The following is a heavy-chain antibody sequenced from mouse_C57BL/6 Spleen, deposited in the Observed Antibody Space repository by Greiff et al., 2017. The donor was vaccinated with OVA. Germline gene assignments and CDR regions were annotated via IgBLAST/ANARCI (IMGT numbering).Heavy chain of an antibody. J-gene: IGHJ4*01. D-gene: IGHD2-1*01. V-gene: IGHV3-6*01. CDR2: ISYDGSN. CDR1: GYSITSGYY. Sequence: EVQLQESGPGLVKPSQSLSLTCSVTGYSITSGYYWNWIRQFPGNKLEWMGYISYDGSNNYNPSLKNRISITRDTSKNQFFLKLNSVTTEDTATYYCAREVGIYYGNYAMDYWGQGTSVTVSS. CDR3: AREVGIYYGNYAMDY.